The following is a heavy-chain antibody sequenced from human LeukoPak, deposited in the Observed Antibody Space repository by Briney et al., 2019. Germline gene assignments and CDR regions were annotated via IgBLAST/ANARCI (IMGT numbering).Heavy chain of an antibody. CDR3: ARAYGGNSGPFDY. CDR2: IIPIFGTA. CDR1: GGTFSSYA. D-gene: IGHD4-23*01. Sequence: ASVKVSCKASGGTFSSYAISWVRQAPGQGLEWMGGIIPIFGTANYAQKFQGRATITTGESTSTAYMELSSLRSEDTAVYYCARAYGGNSGPFDYWGQGTLVTVSS. V-gene: IGHV1-69*05. J-gene: IGHJ4*02.